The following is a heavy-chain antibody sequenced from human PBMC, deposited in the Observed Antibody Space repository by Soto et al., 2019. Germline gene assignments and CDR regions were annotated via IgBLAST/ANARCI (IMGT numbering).Heavy chain of an antibody. Sequence: SETLSLTCAVYGGSFSGYYWSWIRQPPGKGLEWIGEINHSGSTNYNPSLKSRVTISVDTSKNQFSLKLSSVTAADTAVYYCARGGYDYVWGSYRLEHLDYWGQGTLVTVSS. CDR1: GGSFSGYY. CDR3: ARGGYDYVWGSYRLEHLDY. V-gene: IGHV4-34*01. J-gene: IGHJ4*02. D-gene: IGHD3-16*02. CDR2: INHSGST.